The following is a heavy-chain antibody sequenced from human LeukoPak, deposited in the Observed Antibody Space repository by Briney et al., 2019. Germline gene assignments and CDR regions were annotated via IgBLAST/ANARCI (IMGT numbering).Heavy chain of an antibody. CDR3: ARRGDGYRPDALDI. CDR1: GFTVSSNY. CDR2: IYSGGST. D-gene: IGHD5-24*01. Sequence: GGSLRLSCAASGFTVSSNYMSWVRQAPGKGLEWVSVIYSGGSTYYADSVKGRFTISRHNSKNTLYLQMNSLRAEDTAVYYCARRGDGYRPDALDIWGQGTMVTVSS. V-gene: IGHV3-53*04. J-gene: IGHJ3*02.